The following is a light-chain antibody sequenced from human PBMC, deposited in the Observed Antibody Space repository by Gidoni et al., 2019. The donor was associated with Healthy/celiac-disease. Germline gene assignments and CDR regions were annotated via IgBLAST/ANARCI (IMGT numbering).Light chain of an antibody. CDR3: QQYGSLPLT. CDR2: DAS. J-gene: IGKJ4*01. Sequence: DIQMTQSPSPLSASVGDRVTITCQASQDISNYLNWYQQKPGKAPKLLIYDASNLETGVPSRFSGSGSGTDFTFTISSLQPEDIATYYCQQYGSLPLTFGEGTKVEIK. CDR1: QDISNY. V-gene: IGKV1-33*01.